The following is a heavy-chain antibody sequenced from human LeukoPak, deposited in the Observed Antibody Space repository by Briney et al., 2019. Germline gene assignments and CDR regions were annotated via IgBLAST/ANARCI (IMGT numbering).Heavy chain of an antibody. V-gene: IGHV1-2*02. J-gene: IGHJ5*02. D-gene: IGHD2-2*01. CDR2: INPNSGGT. CDR3: ARDQGYCSSTSCSPYNWFDP. CDR1: GYTFTGYY. Sequence: ASVKVSCKASGYTFTGYYMHWVRQAPGQGLEWMGWINPNSGGTNYARKFQGRVTMTRDTSISTAYMELSRLRSDDTAVYYCARDQGYCSSTSCSPYNWFDPWGQGTLVTVSS.